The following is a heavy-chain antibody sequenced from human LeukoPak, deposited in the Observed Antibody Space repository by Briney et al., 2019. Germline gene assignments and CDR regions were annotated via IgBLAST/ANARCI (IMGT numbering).Heavy chain of an antibody. CDR1: GGFISSYY. CDR2: IYYSGST. Sequence: SETLSLTCTVSGGFISSYYWNWIRQPPGQGLEWIGYIYYSGSTTYNPSLKSRVTISVDTSKNQFSLKLSSVAAADPAVYYCARGADSSGYYSIFYFDYWGQGTLVTVSS. V-gene: IGHV4-59*01. CDR3: ARGADSSGYYSIFYFDY. D-gene: IGHD3-22*01. J-gene: IGHJ4*02.